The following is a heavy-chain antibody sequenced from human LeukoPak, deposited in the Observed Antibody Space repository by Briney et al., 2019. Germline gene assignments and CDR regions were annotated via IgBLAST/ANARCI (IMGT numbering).Heavy chain of an antibody. J-gene: IGHJ3*01. D-gene: IGHD3-10*01. CDR1: GGSISSGDYY. CDR3: ASVMVQGEGDVDF. Sequence: PSETLSLTCTVSGGSISSGDYYWSWIRQPPGKGLEWIGYIYYSGSTYYNPSLKSRVTISVDTSKNQFSLKLSSMTAADTAVYYCASVMVQGEGDVDFLGQGTMVTVSS. V-gene: IGHV4-30-4*08. CDR2: IYYSGST.